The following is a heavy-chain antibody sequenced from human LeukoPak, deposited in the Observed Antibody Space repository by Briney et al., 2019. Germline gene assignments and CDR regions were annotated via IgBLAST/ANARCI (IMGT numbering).Heavy chain of an antibody. V-gene: IGHV3-66*01. CDR3: ARAPRLESRYDILTGYYRQLEYYFDY. J-gene: IGHJ4*02. CDR1: GFTFRSYA. D-gene: IGHD3-9*01. Sequence: GGSLRLSCAASGFTFRSYAMTWVRQAPGKGLEWVSVIYSGGSTYYADSVKGRFTISRDNSKNTLYLQMNSLRAEDTAVYYCARAPRLESRYDILTGYYRQLEYYFDYWGQGTLVTVSS. CDR2: IYSGGST.